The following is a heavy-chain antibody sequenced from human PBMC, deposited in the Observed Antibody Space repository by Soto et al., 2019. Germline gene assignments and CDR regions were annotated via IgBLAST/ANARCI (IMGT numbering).Heavy chain of an antibody. V-gene: IGHV4-59*01. Sequence: QVQLRESGPGLVKPSETLSLTCTVSSGSIGTYFWSWIRQPPGKGLEWLGYIYYSGTTNYNPSLKSRVTIVLDTSKNQFSLRLSSVTAADTAVYYCARGRGGTYDAFDIWGQGTLVTVSS. CDR2: IYYSGTT. CDR3: ARGRGGTYDAFDI. CDR1: SGSIGTYF. J-gene: IGHJ3*02. D-gene: IGHD1-26*01.